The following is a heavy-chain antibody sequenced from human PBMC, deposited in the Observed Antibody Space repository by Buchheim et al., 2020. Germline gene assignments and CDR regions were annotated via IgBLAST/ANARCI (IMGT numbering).Heavy chain of an antibody. V-gene: IGHV5-51*03. D-gene: IGHD3-9*01. CDR3: ARLVSYLDY. Sequence: EVQLVQSGAEVKKAEESLRISCKASGYSFSSYWFAWVRQMPGKGLEWVGIIYPDDSDTTYSPSFQGHVTISVDKSLKTAYLQWNSLKPSDTAMYYCARLVSYLDYWGQGTL. J-gene: IGHJ4*02. CDR2: IYPDDSDT. CDR1: GYSFSSYW.